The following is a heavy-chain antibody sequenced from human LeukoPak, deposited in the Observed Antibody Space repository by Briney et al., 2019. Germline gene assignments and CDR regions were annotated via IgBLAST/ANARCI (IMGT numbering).Heavy chain of an antibody. CDR1: GYTFTGYY. V-gene: IGHV1-2*02. Sequence: ASVKVSCKASGYTFTGYYMHWVRQAPGQGLEWMGWINPNSGGTNYAQKFQGRVTMTRDTSISTAYMELSRLRSDDTAVYYCARERYCSGGSCKYNWFDPWGQGTLVTVSS. CDR2: INPNSGGT. J-gene: IGHJ5*02. CDR3: ARERYCSGGSCKYNWFDP. D-gene: IGHD2-15*01.